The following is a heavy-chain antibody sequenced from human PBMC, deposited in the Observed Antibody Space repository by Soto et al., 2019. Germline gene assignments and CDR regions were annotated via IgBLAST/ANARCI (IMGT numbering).Heavy chain of an antibody. CDR3: ARVVAAAGSNYGMDV. J-gene: IGHJ6*02. Sequence: ASVKVSCKASGYTFTSYYMHWVRQAPGQGLEWMGIINPSGGSTSYAQKFQGGVTMTRDTSTSTVYMELSSLRSEDTAVYYCARVVAAAGSNYGMDVWGQGTTVTVSS. V-gene: IGHV1-46*01. D-gene: IGHD6-13*01. CDR1: GYTFTSYY. CDR2: INPSGGST.